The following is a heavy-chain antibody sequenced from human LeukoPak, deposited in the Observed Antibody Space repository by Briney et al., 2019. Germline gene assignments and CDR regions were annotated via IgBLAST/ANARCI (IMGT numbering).Heavy chain of an antibody. CDR1: VLTFDDYA. CDR2: ICLNGGSI. Sequence: ALRLSCAASVLTFDDYAMHGVRPAPGKGLEWVSGICLNGGSIGSAASVKGRFTISRDNAKNSLYLQMNSLRAEDTALYYCAKDIRGRAYYYDSSGYDYWGQGTLVTVSS. D-gene: IGHD3-22*01. J-gene: IGHJ4*02. CDR3: AKDIRGRAYYYDSSGYDY. V-gene: IGHV3-9*01.